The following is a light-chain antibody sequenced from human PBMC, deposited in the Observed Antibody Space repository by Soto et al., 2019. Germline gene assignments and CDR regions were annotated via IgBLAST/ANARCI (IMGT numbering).Light chain of an antibody. J-gene: IGKJ1*01. CDR3: QQYGSSPWT. Sequence: EIVLTQSPGNLSLSPGERATLSCRASQSVSSSYLAWYQQKPGQAHRLLIYGASSRATGIPDRFSGSGSGTDFTLTISRLEPEDFAVYYCQQYGSSPWTVGQGTKVDIK. V-gene: IGKV3-20*01. CDR2: GAS. CDR1: QSVSSSY.